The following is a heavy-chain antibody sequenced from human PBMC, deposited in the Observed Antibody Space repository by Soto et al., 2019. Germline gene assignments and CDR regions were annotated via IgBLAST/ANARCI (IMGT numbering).Heavy chain of an antibody. Sequence: ASVKVSCKASGDTLSNYGISWVRQAPGQGLEWMGWISVYNEDTNYQEKFQGRFTLTTDTSTNTAYMELRSLRSDDTAVYYCVLMVGSLLIFPLYSCTRLVRTWF. D-gene: IGHD2-21*01. CDR1: GDTLSNYG. V-gene: IGHV1-18*01. CDR2: ISVYNEDT. J-gene: IGHJ5*01. CDR3: VLMVGSLLIFPLYSCTRLVRTWF.